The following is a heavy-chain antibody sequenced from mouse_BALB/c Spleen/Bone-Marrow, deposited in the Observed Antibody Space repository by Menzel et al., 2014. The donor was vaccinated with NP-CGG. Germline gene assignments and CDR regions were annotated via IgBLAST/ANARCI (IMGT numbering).Heavy chain of an antibody. CDR1: GFSLTSYG. CDR3: AKNGELGYYFDY. Sequence: VKLMESGPGLVQPSQSLSITCTVSGFSLTSYGVHWVRQSPGKGLEWLGVIWRGGSTDYNAAFMSRLSITKDNSKSQVFFKMNSPQADDTAIYYCAKNGELGYYFDYWGQGTTLTVSS. D-gene: IGHD4-1*01. CDR2: IWRGGST. J-gene: IGHJ2*01. V-gene: IGHV2-5*01.